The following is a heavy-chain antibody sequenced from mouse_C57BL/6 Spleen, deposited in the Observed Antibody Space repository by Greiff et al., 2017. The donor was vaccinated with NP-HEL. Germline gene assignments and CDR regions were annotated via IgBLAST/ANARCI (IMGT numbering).Heavy chain of an antibody. CDR3: ARDWDEERGFAY. CDR2: ISYDGSN. J-gene: IGHJ3*01. D-gene: IGHD4-1*01. Sequence: EVQLVESGPGLVKPSQSLSLTCSVTGYSITSGYYWNWIRQFPGNKLEWMGYISYDGSNNYNPSLKNRISITRDTSKNQFFLKLNSVTTEDTATYYCARDWDEERGFAYWGQGTLVTVSA. CDR1: GYSITSGYY. V-gene: IGHV3-6*01.